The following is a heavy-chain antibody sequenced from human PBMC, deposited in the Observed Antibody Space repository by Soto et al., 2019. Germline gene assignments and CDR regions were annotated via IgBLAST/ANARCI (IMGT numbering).Heavy chain of an antibody. V-gene: IGHV4-59*01. CDR2: IFYSGNT. Sequence: LSLDGTVSGGSISSYSWSWIRQPPGKGLTWIGYIFYSGNTNYNPSLRSRVTMSVDTSKNQFSLKLTSVTAADTAVYYCARGPGTDYYYYYGMDVWGQGTTVTFS. J-gene: IGHJ6*02. CDR3: ARGPGTDYYYYYGMDV. CDR1: GGSISSYS.